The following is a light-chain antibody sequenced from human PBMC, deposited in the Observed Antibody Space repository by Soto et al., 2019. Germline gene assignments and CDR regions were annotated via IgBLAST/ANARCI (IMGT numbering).Light chain of an antibody. J-gene: IGLJ2*01. Sequence: QSVLTQPASVSGSPGQSITISCTGTSSDVGGYNYVSRYQQHPGKAPKLMIYDVNNRPSGVSNRFSGSKSGNTASLTISGLQAEDEADYYCSSYTGSSTYVVFGGGIKLTVL. CDR3: SSYTGSSTYVV. V-gene: IGLV2-14*01. CDR2: DVN. CDR1: SSDVGGYNY.